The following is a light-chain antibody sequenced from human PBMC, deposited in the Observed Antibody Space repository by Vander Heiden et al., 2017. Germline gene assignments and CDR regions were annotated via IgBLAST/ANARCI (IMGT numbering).Light chain of an antibody. V-gene: IGLV2-8*01. CDR1: SSDVGGYNY. J-gene: IGLJ2*01. CDR2: EVI. Sequence: QSALTQPPSASGSPGQSVTISCTGTSSDVGGYNYVSWYQQHPGKAPKLMIYEVIKRPSGVPDRFSGSKSGNTASLTVSGLQAEDEADDYCSSYAGSNKVVFGGGTKLTVL. CDR3: SSYAGSNKVV.